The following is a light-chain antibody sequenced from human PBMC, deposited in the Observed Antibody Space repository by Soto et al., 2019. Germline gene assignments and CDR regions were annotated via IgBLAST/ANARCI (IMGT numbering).Light chain of an antibody. CDR1: QTFSIC. CDR3: QQRSTWP. CDR2: DAS. V-gene: IGKV3-11*01. J-gene: IGKJ5*01. Sequence: EIVLTQSPATLSLSPGERATLSCRASQTFSICLAWNQQKPGQAPRLLIYDASNRATGVPARFSGSGSGADFSLTISSPEPEDFAIYYCQQRSTWPFGQGTRLDIK.